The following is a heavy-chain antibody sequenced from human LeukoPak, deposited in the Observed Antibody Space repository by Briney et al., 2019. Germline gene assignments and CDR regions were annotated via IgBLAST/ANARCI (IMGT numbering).Heavy chain of an antibody. Sequence: GGSLRLSCAASGFTVSSNYMSWVRQAPGKGLEWVSVIYSAGNTYYADSVKGRFTISRDNSKNTLNLEMTTLRAEDTAIYYCAGGVDVYNYFDYWGQGTLVTVSS. CDR2: IYSAGNT. D-gene: IGHD1-1*01. V-gene: IGHV3-53*01. J-gene: IGHJ4*02. CDR3: AGGVDVYNYFDY. CDR1: GFTVSSNY.